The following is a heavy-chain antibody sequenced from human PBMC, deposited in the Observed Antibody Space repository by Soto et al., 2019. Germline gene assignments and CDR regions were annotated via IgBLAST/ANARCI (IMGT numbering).Heavy chain of an antibody. CDR3: ARSQLLWFGEDYYGMDV. Sequence: ASVKASCKASGYTFTSYAMHWVRHAPGQRLEWMGWINAGNGNTKYSQKFQGRVTITRDTSASTAYMELSSLRSEDTAVYYCARSQLLWFGEDYYGMDVWGQGTTVTVSS. CDR1: GYTFTSYA. J-gene: IGHJ6*02. V-gene: IGHV1-3*01. D-gene: IGHD3-10*01. CDR2: INAGNGNT.